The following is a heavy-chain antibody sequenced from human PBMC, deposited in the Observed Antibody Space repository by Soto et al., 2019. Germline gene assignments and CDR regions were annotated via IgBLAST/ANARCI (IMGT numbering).Heavy chain of an antibody. V-gene: IGHV3-11*06. CDR3: ARAGLRFLEDGMDV. J-gene: IGHJ6*02. CDR1: GFTFSDYY. Sequence: QVQLVESGGGLVKPGGSLRLSCAASGFTFSDYYMSWIRQAPGKGLEWVSYISSSSSYTNYADSVKGRFTISRDNAKNSLYPQMNSLRAEDTAVYYCARAGLRFLEDGMDVWGQGTTVTVSS. CDR2: ISSSSSYT. D-gene: IGHD3-3*01.